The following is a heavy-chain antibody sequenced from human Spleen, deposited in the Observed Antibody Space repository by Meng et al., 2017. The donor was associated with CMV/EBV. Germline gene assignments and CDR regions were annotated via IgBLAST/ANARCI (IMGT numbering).Heavy chain of an antibody. V-gene: IGHV3-21*01. Sequence: GESLKISCAASGFIFSDYSMNWIRQAPGKGLEWVSSISRDNNYIYYKDSVKGRFTISRDNAKNSLYLQMNSLRAEDTAVYYCARDWVKKTYCDTTHCPDAFDLWGQGTRVTVSS. J-gene: IGHJ3*01. CDR2: ISRDNNYI. CDR1: GFIFSDYS. D-gene: IGHD2/OR15-2a*01. CDR3: ARDWVKKTYCDTTHCPDAFDL.